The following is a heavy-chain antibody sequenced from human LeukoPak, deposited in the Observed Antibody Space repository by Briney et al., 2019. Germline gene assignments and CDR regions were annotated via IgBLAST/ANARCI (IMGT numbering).Heavy chain of an antibody. CDR3: VVWGKDRGGTGFAF. Sequence: PGGSLRLSCAASGFTFDYYWMHWVRQAPGKGLMWVSRINTDGSNTHYADSVKGRFTISRDNAKNTLYLQMNGLRVEDTAVYYCVVWGKDRGGTGFAFWGRGTLVTV. CDR2: INTDGSNT. D-gene: IGHD3-16*01. CDR1: GFTFDYYW. J-gene: IGHJ4*02. V-gene: IGHV3-74*01.